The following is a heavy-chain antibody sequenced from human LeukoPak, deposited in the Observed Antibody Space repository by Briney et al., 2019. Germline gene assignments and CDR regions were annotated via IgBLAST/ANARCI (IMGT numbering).Heavy chain of an antibody. J-gene: IGHJ4*02. CDR3: ARDRNNYFDY. D-gene: IGHD1/OR15-1a*01. CDR2: ISSSSSYI. CDR1: GFTFSSYS. Sequence: GGSLRLSCAASGFTFSSYSMNWVRQAPGKGLEWVSSISSSSSYIYYADSVKGRFTISRDNAKNSLYVQMNSLRAEDTAVYYCARDRNNYFDYWGQGTLVTVSS. V-gene: IGHV3-21*01.